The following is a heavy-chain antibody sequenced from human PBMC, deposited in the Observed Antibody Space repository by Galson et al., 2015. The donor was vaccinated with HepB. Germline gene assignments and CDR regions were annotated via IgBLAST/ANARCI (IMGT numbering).Heavy chain of an antibody. CDR1: GFTLTSSA. CDR3: AAGVGVIVVVVAAQFDP. D-gene: IGHD2-15*01. Sequence: SVKVSCQASGFTLTSSAVQWVQQARGQRLEWIGWIVVGSGNTNYAQKFQERVTITRDMSTSTAYMELSSLRSVDTAVYYCAAGVGVIVVVVAAQFDPWGQGTLVTVSS. CDR2: IVVGSGNT. J-gene: IGHJ5*02. V-gene: IGHV1-58*01.